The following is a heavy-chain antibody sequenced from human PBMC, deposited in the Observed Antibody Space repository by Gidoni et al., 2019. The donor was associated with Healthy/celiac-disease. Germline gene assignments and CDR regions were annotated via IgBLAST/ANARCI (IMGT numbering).Heavy chain of an antibody. CDR3: ARDVVGVTPGVDDAFDI. Sequence: QVQLVQSGAEVKKPGSSVKVSCKASGGTFSSYAISWVRQAPGQGLEWMGGIIPIFGTANYAQKFQGRVTITADKSTSTAYMELSSLRSEDTAVYYCARDVVGVTPGVDDAFDIWGQGTMVTVSS. CDR1: GGTFSSYA. CDR2: IIPIFGTA. D-gene: IGHD1-26*01. J-gene: IGHJ3*02. V-gene: IGHV1-69*06.